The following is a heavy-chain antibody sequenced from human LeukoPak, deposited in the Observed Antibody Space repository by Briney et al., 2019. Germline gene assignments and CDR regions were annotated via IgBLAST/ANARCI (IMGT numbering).Heavy chain of an antibody. D-gene: IGHD3-3*01. CDR1: GYTFISYY. Sequence: GASVKVSCKASGYTFISYYMHWVRQAPGQGLEWMGIINPSSGSTTYAQKFQGRVTVTRDTSTSTVYMELSSLRSEDTAVYCCARDEYDGDYWGQGTLVTVSS. V-gene: IGHV1-46*01. J-gene: IGHJ4*02. CDR3: ARDEYDGDY. CDR2: INPSSGST.